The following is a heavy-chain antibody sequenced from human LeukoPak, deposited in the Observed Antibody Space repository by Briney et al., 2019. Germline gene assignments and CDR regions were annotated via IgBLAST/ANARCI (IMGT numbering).Heavy chain of an antibody. CDR1: GYTFTGYY. CDR2: INPNSGGT. CDR3: ASGGEAADHSPNYYYYGMDV. V-gene: IGHV1-2*02. Sequence: ASVKVSCKASGYTFTGYYMHWVRQAPGQGLEWMGWINPNSGGTNYAQKFQGRVTMTRDTSISTAYMELSRLRSDDTAVYYCASGGEAADHSPNYYYYGMDVWGQGTTVTVSS. J-gene: IGHJ6*02. D-gene: IGHD6-13*01.